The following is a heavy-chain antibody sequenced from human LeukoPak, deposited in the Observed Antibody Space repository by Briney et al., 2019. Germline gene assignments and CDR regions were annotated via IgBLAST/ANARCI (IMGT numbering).Heavy chain of an antibody. CDR1: GFTFSGSA. CDR2: IRSKANSYAT. Sequence: GGSLRLSCAASGFTFSGSAMHWVRQASGKGLEWVGRIRSKANSYATAYAASVKGRFTISRDDSKNTAYLQMNSLKTEDTAVYYCTGRPDYYDSSGYENWGQGTLVTVSS. J-gene: IGHJ4*02. CDR3: TGRPDYYDSSGYEN. D-gene: IGHD3-22*01. V-gene: IGHV3-73*01.